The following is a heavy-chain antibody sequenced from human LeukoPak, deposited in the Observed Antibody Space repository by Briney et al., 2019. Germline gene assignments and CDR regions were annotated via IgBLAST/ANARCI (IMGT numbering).Heavy chain of an antibody. CDR1: GFIFSSYW. D-gene: IGHD5-18*01. J-gene: IGHJ4*02. CDR2: IDSDGRST. Sequence: GGSLRLSCAASGFIFSSYWMHWVRQVPGKGLVWVSGIDSDGRSTSYADSVKGRFTISRDPAKNTLFLQMNSLRAEDTAVYYCARDTAPSYWGQGTLVTVSS. V-gene: IGHV3-74*01. CDR3: ARDTAPSY.